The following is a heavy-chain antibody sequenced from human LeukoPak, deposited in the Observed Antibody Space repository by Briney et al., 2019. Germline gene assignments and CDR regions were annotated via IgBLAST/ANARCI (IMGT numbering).Heavy chain of an antibody. V-gene: IGHV4-59*08. CDR1: GGSISSYY. CDR3: ARHYYSSGSYYSRSYYYGMDV. CDR2: ISYSGST. Sequence: RSSETLSLTCTVSGGSISSYYWTWIRQPPGKGLEWIWYISYSGSTNYNPSLKSRVTISVDMSKNQFSLKLSSVTAADTAVYYCARHYYSSGSYYSRSYYYGMDVWGQGTSVTVSS. D-gene: IGHD3-10*01. J-gene: IGHJ6*02.